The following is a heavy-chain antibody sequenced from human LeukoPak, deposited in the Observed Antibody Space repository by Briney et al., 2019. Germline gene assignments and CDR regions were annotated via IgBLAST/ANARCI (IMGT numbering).Heavy chain of an antibody. J-gene: IGHJ4*02. CDR2: IIPIFGTA. V-gene: IGHV1-69*13. CDR3: AREYCSSTSCYNPDY. D-gene: IGHD2-2*02. Sequence: SVKVSCKASGGTFSSYAISWVRQAPGQGLEWMGGIIPIFGTANYAQKFQGRVTITADESTSTAYMELSSLRSEDTAVYYCAREYCSSTSCYNPDYWGQGTLVTVSS. CDR1: GGTFSSYA.